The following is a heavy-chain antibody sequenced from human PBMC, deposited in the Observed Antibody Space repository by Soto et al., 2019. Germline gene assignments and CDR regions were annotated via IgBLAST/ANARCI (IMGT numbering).Heavy chain of an antibody. Sequence: TLSLTCAISGDSVSSNSAAWNWIRQSPSRGLEWLGRTYYRSKWYNDYAVSVKSRITINPDTSKNQFSLQLNSVTPEDTAVYYCAGFQYCSGGSCGVWWGQGTLVTGSS. CDR1: GDSVSSNSAA. J-gene: IGHJ4*02. CDR2: TYYRSKWYN. V-gene: IGHV6-1*01. D-gene: IGHD2-15*01. CDR3: AGFQYCSGGSCGVW.